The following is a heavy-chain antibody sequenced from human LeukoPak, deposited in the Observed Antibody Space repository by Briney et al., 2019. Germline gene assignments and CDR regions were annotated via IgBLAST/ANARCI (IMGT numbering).Heavy chain of an antibody. CDR1: GFTFNNTC. D-gene: IGHD2-8*01. Sequence: PGGSLRLLLAASGFTFNNTCGSWVRQAPGKGLEWVGRIKRKADGGTTDYAAPVKGRFTISRDDSKNTLYLQMSSLETDDTGVYYCTTDASTYCPNGVCDTGGNFVDWGQRTLVTVSS. CDR2: IKRKADGGTT. CDR3: TTDASTYCPNGVCDTGGNFVD. V-gene: IGHV3-15*01. J-gene: IGHJ4*02.